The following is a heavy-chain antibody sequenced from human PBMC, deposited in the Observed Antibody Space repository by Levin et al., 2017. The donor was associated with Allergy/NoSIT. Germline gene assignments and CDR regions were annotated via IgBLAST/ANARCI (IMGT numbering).Heavy chain of an antibody. D-gene: IGHD3-10*01. CDR2: IYYSGAI. CDR3: ARRIGRGFFDY. J-gene: IGHJ4*02. CDR1: GASISSSSYY. V-gene: IGHV4-39*01. Sequence: SETLSLTCTVSGASISSSSYYWDWIRQPPGKRLEWLGSIYYSGAIFDNPSLKSRVTLSVDRTQNQFSLRLTSVTAADTAVYYCARRIGRGFFDYWGQGTLATVSS.